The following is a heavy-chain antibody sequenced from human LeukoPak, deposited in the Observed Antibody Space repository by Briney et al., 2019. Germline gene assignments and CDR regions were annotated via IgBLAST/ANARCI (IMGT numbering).Heavy chain of an antibody. J-gene: IGHJ4*02. CDR2: IYYSGST. CDR1: GGSISSGDYY. V-gene: IGHV4-30-4*01. CDR3: AREWDTAMRY. Sequence: PSETLSLTCTVSGGSISSGDYYWSWIRQPPGTGPEWIGYIYYSGSTCYNPSLKSRVTISVDTSKNQFSLKLSSVTAADTAVYSCAREWDTAMRYWGQGTLVTVSS. D-gene: IGHD5-18*01.